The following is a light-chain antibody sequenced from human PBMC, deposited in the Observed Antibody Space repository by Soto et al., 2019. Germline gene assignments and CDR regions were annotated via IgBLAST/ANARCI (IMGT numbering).Light chain of an antibody. CDR1: QSVLYSSNNKNY. CDR3: QQYRT. V-gene: IGKV4-1*01. CDR2: WAS. J-gene: IGKJ1*01. Sequence: DIVMTQSPDSLAVSLGERATINCKSSQSVLYSSNNKNYLAWYQQKPGQPPKLLIYWASTRESGVPDRFSGSGSVTDFTLTISSLQAEDVAVYYCQQYRTFGQGTKVEIK.